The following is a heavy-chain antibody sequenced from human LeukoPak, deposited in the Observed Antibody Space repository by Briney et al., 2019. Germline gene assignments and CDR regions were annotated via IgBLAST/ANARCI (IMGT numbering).Heavy chain of an antibody. J-gene: IGHJ6*03. Sequence: SETLSLTCAVYGGSFSGYYWSWIRQPPGKGLEWIGEINHSGSTNYNPSLKSRVTISVDTSKNQFSLKLSSVTAADTAAYYCARLRRYYGSGSYPYYYMDVWGKGTTVTISS. CDR1: GGSFSGYY. CDR3: ARLRRYYGSGSYPYYYMDV. D-gene: IGHD3-10*01. CDR2: INHSGST. V-gene: IGHV4-34*01.